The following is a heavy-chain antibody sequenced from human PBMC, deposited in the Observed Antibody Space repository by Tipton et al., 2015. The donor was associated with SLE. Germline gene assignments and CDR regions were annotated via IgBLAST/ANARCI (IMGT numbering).Heavy chain of an antibody. J-gene: IGHJ4*02. CDR1: GASISPYY. Sequence: TLSLTCTVSGASISPYYWSWIRQPPGKGLEYIGHISNRGGTNYNPSLKSRVTISLDTSRNQFSLRLSSVTAADTAVYYCAGDSTNFGYWGQGTLVNVSS. CDR3: AGDSTNFGY. CDR2: ISNRGGT. V-gene: IGHV4-59*01.